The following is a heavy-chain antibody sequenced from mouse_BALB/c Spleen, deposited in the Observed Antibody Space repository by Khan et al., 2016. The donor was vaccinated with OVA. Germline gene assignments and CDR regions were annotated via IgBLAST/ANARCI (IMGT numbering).Heavy chain of an antibody. D-gene: IGHD2-2*01. CDR3: ARGGYYGYLDV. CDR1: GFDFSRYW. CDR2: INPDSNTI. V-gene: IGHV4-1*02. J-gene: IGHJ1*01. Sequence: EVKLLESGGGLVQPGGSLKLSCAASGFDFSRYWMSWVRQAPGKGLEWIGEINPDSNTINYTPSLKDKFIISRDNAKNKLYLQMSKVRSEDTALYYCARGGYYGYLDVWGAGTTVTVSS.